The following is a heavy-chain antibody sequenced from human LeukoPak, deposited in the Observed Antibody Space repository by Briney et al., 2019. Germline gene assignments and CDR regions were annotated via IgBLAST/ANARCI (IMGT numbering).Heavy chain of an antibody. D-gene: IGHD6-13*01. CDR2: IYSGGST. CDR3: AKDSSAGSNPYFDY. Sequence: GGSLRLSCAASGFTVSSNYMSWVRQAPGKGLEWVSVIYSGGSTYYADSVKGRFTISRDNSKNTLYLQMNSLRAEDTAVYYCAKDSSAGSNPYFDYWGQGTLVTVSS. J-gene: IGHJ4*02. V-gene: IGHV3-53*01. CDR1: GFTVSSNY.